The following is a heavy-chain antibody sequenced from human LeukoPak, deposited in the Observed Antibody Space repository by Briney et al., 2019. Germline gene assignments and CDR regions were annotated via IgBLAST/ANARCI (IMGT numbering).Heavy chain of an antibody. V-gene: IGHV3-30*14. CDR1: GFTFRSYA. CDR3: AREEEDVDTAMVGAFDI. Sequence: GGSLRLSCAASGFTFRSYAIHWVRQAPGKGLEWVAFISYDGSIKYYADSVKGRFTISRDNSKNTLYLQMGSLRAEDMAVYYCAREEEDVDTAMVGAFDIWGQGTMVTVSS. CDR2: ISYDGSIK. J-gene: IGHJ3*02. D-gene: IGHD5-18*01.